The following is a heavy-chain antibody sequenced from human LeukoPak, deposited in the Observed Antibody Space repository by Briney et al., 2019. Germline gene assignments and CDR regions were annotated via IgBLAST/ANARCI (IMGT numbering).Heavy chain of an antibody. D-gene: IGHD2-2*01. Sequence: GASVKVSCKASGYTFTSYDINWVRQATGQGLEWMGWMNPNSGNTGYAQKFQGRVTMTRNTSISTAYMELSSLRSEDTAVYYCARGLVVPAAYYYYYYMDVWGKGTTVTVSS. CDR2: MNPNSGNT. V-gene: IGHV1-8*01. CDR3: ARGLVVPAAYYYYYYMDV. J-gene: IGHJ6*03. CDR1: GYTFTSYD.